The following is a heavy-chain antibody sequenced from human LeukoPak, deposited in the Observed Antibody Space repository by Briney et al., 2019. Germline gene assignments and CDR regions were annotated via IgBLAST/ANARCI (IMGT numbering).Heavy chain of an antibody. CDR2: TWYDGSNK. CDR3: ARSIAVAGRGFDY. D-gene: IGHD6-19*01. V-gene: IGHV3-33*01. J-gene: IGHJ4*02. Sequence: PGGSLRLSCAASGFTFSSYGMHWVRQAPGKGLEWVAVTWYDGSNKYYADSVKGRFTISRDNSKNTLYLQMNSLRAEDTAVYYCARSIAVAGRGFDYWGQGTLVTVSS. CDR1: GFTFSSYG.